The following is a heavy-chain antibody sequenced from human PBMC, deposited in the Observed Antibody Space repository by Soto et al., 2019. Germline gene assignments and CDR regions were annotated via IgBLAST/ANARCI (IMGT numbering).Heavy chain of an antibody. CDR2: ISAYNGNT. J-gene: IGHJ6*02. D-gene: IGHD3-22*01. Sequence: ASVKVSCKASGYTFTSYGISWVRQAPGQGLDWMGWISAYNGNTNYAQKLQGRVTMTTDTSTSTAYMELRSLRSDDTAVYYCAREYYYDSSGYYYYYGMDVWGQGTTVTVSS. V-gene: IGHV1-18*01. CDR1: GYTFTSYG. CDR3: AREYYYDSSGYYYYYGMDV.